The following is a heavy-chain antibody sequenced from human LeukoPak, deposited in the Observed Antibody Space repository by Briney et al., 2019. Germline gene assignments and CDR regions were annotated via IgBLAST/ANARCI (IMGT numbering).Heavy chain of an antibody. CDR3: ARGLPYDILTGWFV. Sequence: ASVKVSCKVSGYTLTSYDINWVRQATGQGLEWMGWMNPNSGNAGYAQKFQGGVTMTRNTSISTAYMELSSLRSEDTAVYYCARGLPYDILTGWFVWGQGTTVTVSS. V-gene: IGHV1-8*01. J-gene: IGHJ6*02. CDR1: GYTLTSYD. D-gene: IGHD3-9*01. CDR2: MNPNSGNA.